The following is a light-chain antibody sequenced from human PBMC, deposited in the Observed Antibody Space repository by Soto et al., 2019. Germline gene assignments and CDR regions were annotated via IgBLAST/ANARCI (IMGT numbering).Light chain of an antibody. CDR1: QSINSN. CDR2: GAS. V-gene: IGKV3-15*01. CDR3: QQYNTWPGWT. Sequence: EVVMTQSPAALSVSPGERATLSCRASQSINSNLAWYQQKPGQAPRLLIYGASTLATGIPARFSGAGSGTDFTLTISSLQSEDFAVYCCQQYNTWPGWTFGQGTKVEIK. J-gene: IGKJ1*01.